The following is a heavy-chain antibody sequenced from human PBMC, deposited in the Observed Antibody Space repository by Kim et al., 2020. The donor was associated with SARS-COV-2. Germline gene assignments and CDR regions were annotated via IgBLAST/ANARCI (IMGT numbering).Heavy chain of an antibody. CDR3: ARAQITMVRGVNPNGMDV. J-gene: IGHJ6*02. V-gene: IGHV1-69*13. CDR2: IIPIFGTA. Sequence: SVKVSCKASGGTFSSYAISWVRQAPGQGLEWMGGIIPIFGTANYAQKFQGRVTITADESTSTAYMELSSLRSEDTAVYYCARAQITMVRGVNPNGMDVWGQGTTVTVSS. CDR1: GGTFSSYA. D-gene: IGHD3-10*01.